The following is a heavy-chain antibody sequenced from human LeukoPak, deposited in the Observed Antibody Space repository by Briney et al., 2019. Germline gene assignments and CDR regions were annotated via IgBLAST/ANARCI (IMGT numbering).Heavy chain of an antibody. J-gene: IGHJ4*02. Sequence: GGSLRLSCAASGFTFSSYAMHWVHQAPGKGLEWVAVISYDGSNKYYADSVKGRFTISRDNSKNTLYLQMNSLRAEDTAVYYCARDSAGGDYALYFDYWGQGTLVTVSS. CDR3: ARDSAGGDYALYFDY. D-gene: IGHD4-17*01. V-gene: IGHV3-30-3*01. CDR1: GFTFSSYA. CDR2: ISYDGSNK.